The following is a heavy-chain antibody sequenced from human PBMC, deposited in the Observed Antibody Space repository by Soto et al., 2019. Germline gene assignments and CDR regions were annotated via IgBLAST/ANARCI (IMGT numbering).Heavy chain of an antibody. D-gene: IGHD6-13*01. Sequence: SVTLPHTSTVSYGYSSSYYWRWIRKTQGKGLEWIGYIYYSGSTNYNPSLKSRVTISVDTSKNQFSLKLSPVTAADTAVYYCARGLITAAGILDAFDIWGQGTMVTVSS. CDR3: ARGLITAAGILDAFDI. V-gene: IGHV4-59*01. CDR2: IYYSGST. CDR1: YGYSSSYY. J-gene: IGHJ3*02.